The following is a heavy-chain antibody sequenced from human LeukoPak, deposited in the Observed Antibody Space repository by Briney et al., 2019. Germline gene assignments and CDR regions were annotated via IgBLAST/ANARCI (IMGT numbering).Heavy chain of an antibody. V-gene: IGHV4-30-2*01. Sequence: PSQTLSLTCAVSGGSISSGGYSWSWIRQPPGKGLEWIGYIYHSGSTYYNPSLKSRVTISVDRSKNQFSLKLSSVTAADTAVYYCASRGYSGYETNWGQGTLVTVSS. CDR2: IYHSGST. J-gene: IGHJ4*02. CDR3: ASRGYSGYETN. CDR1: GGSISSGGYS. D-gene: IGHD5-12*01.